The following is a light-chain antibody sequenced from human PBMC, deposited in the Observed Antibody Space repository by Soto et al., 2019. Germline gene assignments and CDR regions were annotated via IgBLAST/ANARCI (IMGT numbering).Light chain of an antibody. CDR2: GAS. J-gene: IGKJ4*01. CDR1: QRVSSN. CDR3: QQYDNWPLT. V-gene: IGKV3-15*01. Sequence: EIVMTQSPATLPGSPGEKGTLSCSASQRVSSNLAWYQQKPGQAPRFLIYGASTRATGIPARFSGSGSGTEFTLTISSLQSEDFAVYYCQQYDNWPLTFGGGTKVDIK.